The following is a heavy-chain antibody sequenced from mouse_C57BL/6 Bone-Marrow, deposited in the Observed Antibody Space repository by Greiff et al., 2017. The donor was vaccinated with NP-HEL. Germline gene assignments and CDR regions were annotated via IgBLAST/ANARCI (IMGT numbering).Heavy chain of an antibody. V-gene: IGHV3-6*01. Sequence: EVKLQESGPGLVKPSQSLSLTCSVTGYSITSGYYWNWIRQFPGNKLEWMGYISYDGSNNYNPSLKNRISITRDTSKNQFFLKLNSVTTEDTAMYYCARHGSHYYGSSYWYFDVWGTGTTVTVSS. CDR3: ARHGSHYYGSSYWYFDV. CDR2: ISYDGSN. J-gene: IGHJ1*03. CDR1: GYSITSGYY. D-gene: IGHD1-1*01.